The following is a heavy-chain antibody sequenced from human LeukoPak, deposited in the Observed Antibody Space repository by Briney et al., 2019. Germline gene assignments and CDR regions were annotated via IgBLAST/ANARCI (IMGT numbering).Heavy chain of an antibody. CDR2: FKPNSGGT. J-gene: IGHJ4*02. Sequence: GASVKVSCKASGYTFTGYSIHWVRQAPGQGLEWMGWFKPNSGGTNYAQKFQDRVTMTRDTSINTAYMELSRLRFDDTAVYYCARGGGTISGVVDYWGQGTLVTVSS. V-gene: IGHV1-2*02. CDR1: GYTFTGYS. CDR3: ARGGGTISGVVDY. D-gene: IGHD3-3*01.